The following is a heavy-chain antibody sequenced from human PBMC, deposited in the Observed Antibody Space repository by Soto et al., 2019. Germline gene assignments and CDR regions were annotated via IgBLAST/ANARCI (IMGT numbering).Heavy chain of an antibody. CDR2: FSATDGST. V-gene: IGHV3-23*01. D-gene: IGHD6-13*01. Sequence: GGSLRLSYAASGFTFYNYALTWVRQTPGKGLEWVSSFSATDGSTQYADSVKGRFTISRDNPNSMLYLQMNILRAEDTALYFCAKSMIAAAGTGAFDVWGQGTMVTVSS. CDR1: GFTFYNYA. J-gene: IGHJ3*01. CDR3: AKSMIAAAGTGAFDV.